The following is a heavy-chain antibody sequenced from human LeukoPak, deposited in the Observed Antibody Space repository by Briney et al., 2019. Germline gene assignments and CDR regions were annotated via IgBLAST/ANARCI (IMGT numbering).Heavy chain of an antibody. CDR1: GGSISSAGYF. Sequence: PSETLSLTCTVSGGSISSAGYFWNRIRQYPGKGLEWIGYIYYTGIIYYNPSLKSRVTISVDTSKNQFSLKLSSVTAADTAVFYCVRGVRDTIGYYHFDSWGQGTLVTVFS. J-gene: IGHJ4*02. D-gene: IGHD3-22*01. CDR2: IYYTGII. CDR3: VRGVRDTIGYYHFDS. V-gene: IGHV4-31*03.